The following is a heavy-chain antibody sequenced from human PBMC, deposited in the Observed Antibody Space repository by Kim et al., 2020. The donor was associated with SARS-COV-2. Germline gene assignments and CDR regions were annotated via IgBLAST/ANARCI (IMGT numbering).Heavy chain of an antibody. V-gene: IGHV5-10-1*01. J-gene: IGHJ4*02. CDR2: IDPSDSYT. CDR3: AVESRRRIGRSSWSSKIQKGRFDY. CDR1: GYSFTSYW. D-gene: IGHD6-13*01. Sequence: GESLKISCKGSGYSFTSYWISWVRQMPGKGLEWMGRIDPSDSYTNYSPSFQGHVTISADKSISTAYLQWSSLKASDTAMYYCAVESRRRIGRSSWSSKIQKGRFDYWGQGTLVTVSS.